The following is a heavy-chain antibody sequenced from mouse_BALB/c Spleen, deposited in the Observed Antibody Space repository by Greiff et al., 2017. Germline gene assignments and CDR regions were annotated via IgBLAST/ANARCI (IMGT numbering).Heavy chain of an antibody. J-gene: IGHJ2*01. Sequence: DVMLVESGGGLVKPGGSLKLSCAASGFTFSSYAMSWVRQTPEKRLEWVASISSGGSTYYPDSVKGRFTISRDNARNILYLQMSSLRSEDTAMYYCARGHYGNYPGYWGQGTTLTVSS. D-gene: IGHD2-1*01. V-gene: IGHV5-6-5*01. CDR3: ARGHYGNYPGY. CDR1: GFTFSSYA. CDR2: ISSGGST.